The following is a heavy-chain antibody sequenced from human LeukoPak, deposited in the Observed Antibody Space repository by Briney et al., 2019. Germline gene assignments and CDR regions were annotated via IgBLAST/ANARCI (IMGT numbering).Heavy chain of an antibody. J-gene: IGHJ3*02. CDR3: ARPSYNKGAFDI. CDR2: INYSGST. Sequence: PSETLSLTCTVSGGSISSSSYYWGWIRQPPGKGLEWIGEINYSGSTNYNPSLKSRVTISVDTSKNQFSLKLSSVTAADTAVYYCARPSYNKGAFDIWGQGTMVTVSS. D-gene: IGHD1-1*01. V-gene: IGHV4-39*07. CDR1: GGSISSSSYY.